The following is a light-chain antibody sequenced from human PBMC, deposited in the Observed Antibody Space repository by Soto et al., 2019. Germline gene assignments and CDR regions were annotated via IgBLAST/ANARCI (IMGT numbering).Light chain of an antibody. CDR1: HSVGSN. Sequence: VMTQSPTTLSVSPGERATLSCRASHSVGSNLAWYQQNPGQAPRLLIYGASTRATGVPARFSGSGSATQFTLTISRLQSEDFGFYYWQQDKQWPVAFGGGTKVEIK. J-gene: IGKJ4*01. V-gene: IGKV3-15*01. CDR2: GAS. CDR3: QQDKQWPVA.